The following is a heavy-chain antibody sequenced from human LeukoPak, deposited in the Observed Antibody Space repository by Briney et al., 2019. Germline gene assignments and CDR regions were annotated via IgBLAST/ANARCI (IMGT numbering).Heavy chain of an antibody. V-gene: IGHV3-15*01. CDR3: TTAYIVASTRKFADY. D-gene: IGHD5-12*01. J-gene: IGHJ4*02. CDR1: GFNFGNLY. Sequence: GGSLRLSCVAPGFNFGNLYMSWVRQAPGKGLDWVRRIKSKTEGGTTDYAAPVRGRFTISRDDSQNTVDLQISSLTAEDTAMYFCTTAYIVASTRKFADYWGQGTVVVVSS. CDR2: IKSKTEGGTT.